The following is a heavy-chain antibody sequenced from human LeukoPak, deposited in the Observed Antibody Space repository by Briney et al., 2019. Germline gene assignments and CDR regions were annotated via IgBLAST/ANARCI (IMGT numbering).Heavy chain of an antibody. D-gene: IGHD6-19*01. J-gene: IGHJ6*03. CDR3: AREYSSGWYPYYYYYYYMDV. V-gene: IGHV3-20*04. CDR2: INWNGGST. CDR1: GFTFDDYG. Sequence: GGCLRLSCAASGFTFDDYGMSWVRQAPGKGLECDSGINWNGGSTGYADSVKGRFTISRDNAKNSLYLQMNSLRAEDTALYYCAREYSSGWYPYYYYYYYMDVWGKGTTVTVSS.